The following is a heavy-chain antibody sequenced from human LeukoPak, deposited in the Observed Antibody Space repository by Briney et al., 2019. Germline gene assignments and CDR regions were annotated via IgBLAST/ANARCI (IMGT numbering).Heavy chain of an antibody. CDR2: INHSGST. CDR3: ARGHVAAAAPGNWFDY. Sequence: PSETLSLTCAVYGGSFSGYYWSWIRQPPGKGLEWIGEINHSGSTNYNPSLKSRVTISVDTSKNQFSLKLSSVTAADTAVYYCARGHVAAAAPGNWFDYWGQGTLVTVSS. J-gene: IGHJ4*02. V-gene: IGHV4-34*01. D-gene: IGHD6-13*01. CDR1: GGSFSGYY.